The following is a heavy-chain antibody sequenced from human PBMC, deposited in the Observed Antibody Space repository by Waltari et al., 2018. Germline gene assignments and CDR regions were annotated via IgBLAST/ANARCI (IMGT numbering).Heavy chain of an antibody. CDR2: LYSAGAT. D-gene: IGHD3-3*01. CDR1: GFSVSSSF. V-gene: IGHV3-53*01. J-gene: IGHJ3*01. Sequence: EIELVESGGGLSPSGGSLKLSCAASGFSVSSSFMTWVRRAPGKGLGCFGILYSAGATYYSQSVRGRFLIARDNSKNILYLQMDDLTAEDTAVYYCAKDVVGYTWDEGVDTIDVWGQGAEVVVSS. CDR3: AKDVVGYTWDEGVDTIDV.